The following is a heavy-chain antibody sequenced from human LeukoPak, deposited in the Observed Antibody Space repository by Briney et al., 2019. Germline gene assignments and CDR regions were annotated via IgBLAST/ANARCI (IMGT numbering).Heavy chain of an antibody. J-gene: IGHJ4*02. CDR2: IRYDGSNK. CDR1: GFTFSSYG. D-gene: IGHD6-19*01. V-gene: IGHV3-30*02. CDR3: AKDRMKWLATYYFDY. Sequence: GGSLRLSCAASGFTFSSYGMHWVRQAPGKGLEWVAFIRYDGSNKYYADSVKGRFTISRDNSKNTLYLQMNSLRAEDTAVYYCAKDRMKWLATYYFDYWGQGTLVTVSS.